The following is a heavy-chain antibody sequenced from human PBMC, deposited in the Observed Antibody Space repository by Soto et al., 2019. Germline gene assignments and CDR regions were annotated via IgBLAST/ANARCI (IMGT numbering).Heavy chain of an antibody. CDR2: ISGYNGNT. CDR1: GYGFINYG. D-gene: IGHD3-22*01. Sequence: ASVKVSCKASGYGFINYGVSWGRQAPGQGLEWMGWISGYNGNTNYAQKFQGRVTMTTDTSTSTAYMEVRSLRSDDTAVYYCARHPGTYYYDSRGYFFDYWGQGTLVTVSS. V-gene: IGHV1-18*01. J-gene: IGHJ4*02. CDR3: ARHPGTYYYDSRGYFFDY.